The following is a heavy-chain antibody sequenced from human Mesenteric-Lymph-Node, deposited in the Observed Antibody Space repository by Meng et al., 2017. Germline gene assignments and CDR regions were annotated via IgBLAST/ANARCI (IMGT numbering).Heavy chain of an antibody. D-gene: IGHD3-9*01. J-gene: IGHJ6*02. V-gene: IGHV3-23*01. CDR3: AKSEFIYDTVTGYSVDRNYYYYYGMDV. Sequence: GESLKISCAASGFTFSSYTMSWVRQAPGKGLEWVSAISGSGGSTYYADSVKGRFTISRDNSKNTLYLQMNSLRAEDTAVYYCAKSEFIYDTVTGYSVDRNYYYYYGMDVWGQGTTVTVSS. CDR2: ISGSGGST. CDR1: GFTFSSYT.